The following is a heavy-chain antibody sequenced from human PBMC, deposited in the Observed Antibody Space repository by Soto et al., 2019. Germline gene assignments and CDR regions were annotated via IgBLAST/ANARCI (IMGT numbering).Heavy chain of an antibody. Sequence: GGSLRLSCEVSGFTLSDYGMHWVRQAPGKGLDWVGAISSDGSKQSYGDSVRGRFTFSRDNSKNMLYLQMNSLRGDDTVVYYCAKGHAPAIHSTFHIWGQGTMVTVSS. V-gene: IGHV3-30*18. CDR1: GFTLSDYG. CDR3: AKGHAPAIHSTFHI. CDR2: ISSDGSKQ. D-gene: IGHD3-3*01. J-gene: IGHJ3*02.